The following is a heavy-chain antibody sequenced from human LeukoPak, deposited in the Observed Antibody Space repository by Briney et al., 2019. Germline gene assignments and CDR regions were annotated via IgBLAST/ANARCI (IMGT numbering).Heavy chain of an antibody. D-gene: IGHD4-11*01. Sequence: PGGSLRLSCAASGFTFSSYGVHWVRQAPGKGLEWVAFIRYDGSNKYYADSVKGRFTISRDNSKNTLYLQMNSLRAEATAVYYYAKSVTRAYYYMDVWGKGTTVTVSS. J-gene: IGHJ6*03. CDR1: GFTFSSYG. V-gene: IGHV3-30*02. CDR2: IRYDGSNK. CDR3: AKSVTRAYYYMDV.